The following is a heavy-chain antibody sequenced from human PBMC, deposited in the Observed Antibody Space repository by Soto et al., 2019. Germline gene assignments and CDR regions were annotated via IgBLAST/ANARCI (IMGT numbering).Heavy chain of an antibody. CDR1: GGSISSSSYH. CDR2: IYYSGST. D-gene: IGHD1-26*01. CDR3: AAQWDTAEDV. V-gene: IGHV4-39*01. Sequence: SETLSLTCTVSGGSISSSSYHWGWIRQPPGKGLEWIGSIYYSGSTYYNPSLKSRVTISVDTSKNQFSLKLSSVTAADTAVYYCAAQWDTAEDVWGQGTTVTVSS. J-gene: IGHJ6*02.